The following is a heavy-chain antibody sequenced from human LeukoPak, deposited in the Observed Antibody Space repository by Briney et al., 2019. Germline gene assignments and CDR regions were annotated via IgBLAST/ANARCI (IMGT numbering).Heavy chain of an antibody. Sequence: SETLSLTCTVSGGSISSYYWSWIRQPPGKGLEWIGYIYYSGSTNYNPSLKSRVTISVDTSKNQFSLKLSSVTAADTAVYYCAREAPLLWFGESDHYYYYYYMDVWGKGTTVTISS. CDR1: GGSISSYY. CDR2: IYYSGST. V-gene: IGHV4-59*01. CDR3: AREAPLLWFGESDHYYYYYYMDV. D-gene: IGHD3-10*01. J-gene: IGHJ6*03.